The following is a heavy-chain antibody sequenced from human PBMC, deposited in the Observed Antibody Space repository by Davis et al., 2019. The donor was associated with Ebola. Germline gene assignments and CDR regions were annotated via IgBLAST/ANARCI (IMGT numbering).Heavy chain of an antibody. CDR1: GYTFTSYY. D-gene: IGHD6-19*01. V-gene: IGHV1-46*01. J-gene: IGHJ4*02. CDR3: ARVASSGWSQMFDY. CDR2: INPSGGST. Sequence: VSVKVSCKASGYTFTSYYMHWVRQAPGQGLEWMGIINPSGGSTSYAQKFQGRVTITADKSTSTAYMELSSLRSEDTAVYYCARVASSGWSQMFDYWGQGTLVTVSS.